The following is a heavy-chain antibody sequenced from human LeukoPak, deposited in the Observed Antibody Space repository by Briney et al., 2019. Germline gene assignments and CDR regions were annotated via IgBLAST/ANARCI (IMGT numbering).Heavy chain of an antibody. CDR3: ARDRLSRPPGVVAATLALGY. D-gene: IGHD2-15*01. Sequence: ASVKVSCKASGYTFTSYYMHWVRQAPGQGLEWMGIINPSGDSTSYAQKFQGRVTMTRDTSTSTVYMELSSLRSEDTAVYYCARDRLSRPPGVVAATLALGYWGQGTLVTVSS. CDR2: INPSGDST. CDR1: GYTFTSYY. J-gene: IGHJ4*02. V-gene: IGHV1-46*01.